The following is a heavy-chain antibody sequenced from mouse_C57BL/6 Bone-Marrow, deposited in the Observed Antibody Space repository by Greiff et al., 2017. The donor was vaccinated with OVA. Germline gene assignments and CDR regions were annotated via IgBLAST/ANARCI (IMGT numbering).Heavy chain of an antibody. V-gene: IGHV5-6*01. Sequence: EVQVVESGGDLVKPGGSLKLSCAASGFTFSSYGMSWVRQTPDKRLEWVATISSGGSYTYYPDSVKGRFTISRDNAKNTLYLQMSSLKSEDTAMYYCAIYYGYDHYYAMDYWGKGTSVTVSS. CDR1: GFTFSSYG. CDR2: ISSGGSYT. D-gene: IGHD2-2*01. CDR3: AIYYGYDHYYAMDY. J-gene: IGHJ4*01.